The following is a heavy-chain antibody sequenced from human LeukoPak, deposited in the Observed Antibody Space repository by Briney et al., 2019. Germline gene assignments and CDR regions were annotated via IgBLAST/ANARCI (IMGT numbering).Heavy chain of an antibody. CDR1: GFTFSNYV. Sequence: GGSLRLSCATSGFTFSNYVMSWVRQAPGEGLERVSAITGSADDTFYADSVKGRFTISRDNSKNTLYLQMNCLRAEDTAVYYCAKASGASRPYYFDYWGQGTLVTVSS. J-gene: IGHJ4*02. CDR2: ITGSADDT. V-gene: IGHV3-23*01. CDR3: AKASGASRPYYFDY. D-gene: IGHD3-10*01.